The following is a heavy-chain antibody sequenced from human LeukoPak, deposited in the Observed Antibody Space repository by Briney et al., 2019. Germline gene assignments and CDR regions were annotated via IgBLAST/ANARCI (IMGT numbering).Heavy chain of an antibody. D-gene: IGHD6-19*01. V-gene: IGHV1-24*01. CDR3: ATDQQWLVTGPLYGMDV. Sequence: ASVKVSCKVSGYTLTELSMHWVRQAPGKGLEWMGGFDPEDGETLYALKLQGRVTMTDDTSTDTAYMELSSLRSEATAVYYCATDQQWLVTGPLYGMDVWGQETTATVSS. J-gene: IGHJ6*02. CDR1: GYTLTELS. CDR2: FDPEDGET.